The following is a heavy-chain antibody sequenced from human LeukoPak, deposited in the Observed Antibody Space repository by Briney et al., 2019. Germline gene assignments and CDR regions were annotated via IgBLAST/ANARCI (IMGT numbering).Heavy chain of an antibody. CDR2: IIPIFGTA. CDR3: ARAHIVAHDYYYGMDV. D-gene: IGHD5-12*01. J-gene: IGHJ6*02. V-gene: IGHV1-69*01. CDR1: GGTFSSYA. Sequence: GASVKVSCKASGGTFSSYAISWVRQAPGQGLEWMGGIIPIFGTANYAQKFQGRVTITADESTSTAYMELSSLRSEDTAVYYCARAHIVAHDYYYGMDVWGQGTTVTVSS.